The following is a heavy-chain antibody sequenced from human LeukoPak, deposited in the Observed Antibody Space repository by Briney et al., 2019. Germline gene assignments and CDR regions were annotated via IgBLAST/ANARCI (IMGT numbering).Heavy chain of an antibody. V-gene: IGHV3-74*01. J-gene: IGHJ4*02. D-gene: IGHD6-13*01. CDR1: GFTFSSFY. CDR2: INGDGTII. Sequence: PGGSLRLSCAASGFTFSSFYMHWVRQAPGKGLVWVSRINGDGTIINYADSVKGRFTISRDNAKNSLYLQMNSLRAEDTAVYYCARDLAAAGRPDYWGQGTLVTVSS. CDR3: ARDLAAAGRPDY.